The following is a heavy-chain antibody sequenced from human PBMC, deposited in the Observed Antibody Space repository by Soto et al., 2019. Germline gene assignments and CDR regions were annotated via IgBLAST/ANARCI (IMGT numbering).Heavy chain of an antibody. CDR2: ISGSGGST. Sequence: EVQLLESGGGLVQPGGSLRLSCAASGFTFSSYAMSWVRQAPGKGLEWVSAISGSGGSTYYADSVKGRFTISRDKSKNTLYLKMNSRRAEDTAVYYCAKAQQQLAPLGNWFDPWGQGTLVTVSS. CDR1: GFTFSSYA. D-gene: IGHD6-13*01. CDR3: AKAQQQLAPLGNWFDP. V-gene: IGHV3-23*01. J-gene: IGHJ5*02.